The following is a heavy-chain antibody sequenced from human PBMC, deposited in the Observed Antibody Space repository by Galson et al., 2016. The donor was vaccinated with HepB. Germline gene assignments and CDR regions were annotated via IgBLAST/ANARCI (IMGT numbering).Heavy chain of an antibody. J-gene: IGHJ6*02. CDR1: GFTFCSYG. Sequence: LRLSCAASGFTFCSYGMHCARQAPCMGLEWVAVISYDGSNKYYADSVKGRFTISRDNSKNTLYLQMNSLRAEDTAVYYCAKDTARYCSSTSCSYGMDVWGQGTTVTVSS. V-gene: IGHV3-30*18. CDR2: ISYDGSNK. D-gene: IGHD2-2*01. CDR3: AKDTARYCSSTSCSYGMDV.